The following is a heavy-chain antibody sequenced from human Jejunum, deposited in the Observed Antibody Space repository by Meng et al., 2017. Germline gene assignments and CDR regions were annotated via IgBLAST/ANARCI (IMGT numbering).Heavy chain of an antibody. CDR1: GYTFTSYG. Sequence: QVQQGWSGAEMKNPGATGKASCKTSGYTFTSYGIRWVRQAPGQGLEWMGWISVYHGNTNYAQKLQGRVTMTTDTSTSTAYMELRSLRSDDTAVYFCARDYSGTSYRYSDYWGQGTLVTVSS. J-gene: IGHJ4*02. V-gene: IGHV1-18*01. CDR2: ISVYHGNT. D-gene: IGHD1-26*01. CDR3: ARDYSGTSYRYSDY.